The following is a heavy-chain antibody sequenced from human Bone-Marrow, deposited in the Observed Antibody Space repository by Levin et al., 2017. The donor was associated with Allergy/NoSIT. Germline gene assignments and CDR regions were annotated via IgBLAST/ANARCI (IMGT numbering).Heavy chain of an antibody. V-gene: IGHV3-30-3*01. CDR1: GFTFSNYA. CDR3: ASAQLVPDVFDI. CDR2: ISYDGGNK. D-gene: IGHD1-1*01. Sequence: GGSLRLSCAASGFTFSNYAMHWVRQAPGKGLEWVALISYDGGNKYYADSVKGRFTISRDNSKNTLYLQMNSQRAEDTAVYYCASAQLVPDVFDIWGQGTMVTVSS. J-gene: IGHJ3*02.